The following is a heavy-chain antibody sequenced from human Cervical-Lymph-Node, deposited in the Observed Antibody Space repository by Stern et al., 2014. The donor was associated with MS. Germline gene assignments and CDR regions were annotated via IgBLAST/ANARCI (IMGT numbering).Heavy chain of an antibody. CDR3: AVRYCSGGRCXXXPDV. CDR2: INPSGAT. V-gene: IGHV1-46*02. Sequence: VQLVQSGSEVKKPGASVKVSCKASEYTHNNYLIHWVRQAPGQRPDWLGVINPSGATTYAQKVQDRVTMTTDASTSTFYMELSRLRSEDTAVYYCAVRYCSGGRCXXXPDVWGXGTXVIVSS. D-gene: IGHD2-15*01. CDR1: EYTHNNYL. J-gene: IGHJ6*02.